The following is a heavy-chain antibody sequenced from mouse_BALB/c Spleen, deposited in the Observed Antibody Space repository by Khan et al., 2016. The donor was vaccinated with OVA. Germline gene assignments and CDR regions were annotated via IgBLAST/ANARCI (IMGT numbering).Heavy chain of an antibody. CDR1: GYSITSGSG. D-gene: IGHD1-2*01. CDR3: ARTARIKY. J-gene: IGHJ2*01. Sequence: EVQLQESGPGLVKPSQSLSLTCTVTGYSITSGSGWNWIRQFPGNKLEWVGYISYSGSTNYNQSLKSRISITRDTSKNQCFLQLNSVTTEDTATYYCARTARIKYWGQGTTLTVSS. V-gene: IGHV3-2*02. CDR2: ISYSGST.